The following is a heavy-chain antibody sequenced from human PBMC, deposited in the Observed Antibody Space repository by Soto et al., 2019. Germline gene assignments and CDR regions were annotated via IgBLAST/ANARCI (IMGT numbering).Heavy chain of an antibody. CDR3: ARGMTPPGAPAWYYFDS. Sequence: SSETLSLTCSVSGGSISSGGYYWSWIRQHPGKGLEWIGYIYYSGSTNYNPSLRSRVTMSADVSKNQFSLRLTSVTAADTALYYCARGMTPPGAPAWYYFDSWGQGTLVTVSS. J-gene: IGHJ4*02. CDR2: IYYSGST. CDR1: GGSISSGGYY. D-gene: IGHD2-8*02. V-gene: IGHV4-61*08.